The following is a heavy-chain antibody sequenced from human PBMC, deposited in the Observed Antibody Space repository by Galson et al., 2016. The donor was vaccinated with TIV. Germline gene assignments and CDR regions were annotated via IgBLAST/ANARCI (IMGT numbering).Heavy chain of an antibody. D-gene: IGHD3-9*01. CDR2: IIPVLGMT. CDR1: GGTFTSYT. V-gene: IGHV1-69*02. Sequence: SVKVSCKASGGTFTSYTLSWVRQAPGQGLEWMGRIIPVLGMTNYAQNFQGRVTITADRSTGTAYLELSGLKPGDTAVYYCARADSVDISSTEYWGQGTLVTVSS. J-gene: IGHJ4*02. CDR3: ARADSVDISSTEY.